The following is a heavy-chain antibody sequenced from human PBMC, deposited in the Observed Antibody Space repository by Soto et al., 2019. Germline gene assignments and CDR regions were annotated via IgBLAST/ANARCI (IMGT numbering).Heavy chain of an antibody. D-gene: IGHD3-16*01. J-gene: IGHJ4*02. V-gene: IGHV3-33*01. Sequence: QVQLVESGGGVVQPGRSLRLSCVASGFTFSGYGMHWVRQAPGKGLEGVAIIRYDGSNIYYADSVRGRFAISRDNSKNTLFLQMDSLGADDTSVYYCARDWVGATAFWGYLDYWGQGALVTVSS. CDR1: GFTFSGYG. CDR3: ARDWVGATAFWGYLDY. CDR2: IRYDGSNI.